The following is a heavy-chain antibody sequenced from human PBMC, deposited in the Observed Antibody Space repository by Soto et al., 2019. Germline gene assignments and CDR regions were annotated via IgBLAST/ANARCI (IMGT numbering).Heavy chain of an antibody. J-gene: IGHJ4*02. CDR2: ISAHNGNT. D-gene: IGHD1-1*01. V-gene: IGHV1-18*01. Sequence: QVHLVQSGAEVKKPGASVKVSRKGSGYAFTTYGITWVRQAPGQGLEWMGWISAHNGNTNYAQKLQGRVTVTRDTSTSTADMELRGLRSDDTAVYYCARGRYGDYWGQGALVTVSS. CDR3: ARGRYGDY. CDR1: GYAFTTYG.